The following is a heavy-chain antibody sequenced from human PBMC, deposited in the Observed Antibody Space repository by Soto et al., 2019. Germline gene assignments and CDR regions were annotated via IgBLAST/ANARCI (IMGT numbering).Heavy chain of an antibody. J-gene: IGHJ3*02. CDR2: ISSSSSTI. Sequence: GGSLRLSCAASGFTFSTYSMNWVRQAPGKGLEWISYISSSSSTIYYADSVKGRFTISRDNAKNTLYLQMNSLRAEDTAVYYCAKDPVVLVPAAPDAFDIWGQGTMVTVSS. CDR3: AKDPVVLVPAAPDAFDI. D-gene: IGHD2-2*01. CDR1: GFTFSTYS. V-gene: IGHV3-48*01.